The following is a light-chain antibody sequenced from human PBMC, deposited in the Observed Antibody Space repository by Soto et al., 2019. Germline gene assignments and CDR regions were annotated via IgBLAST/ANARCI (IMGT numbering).Light chain of an antibody. CDR3: CSYAGTYSI. CDR1: TSDVGDYNY. CDR2: DVN. Sequence: QSALTQPRSVSGSPGQSVTISCTGTTSDVGDYNYVSWYQQHPGRAPKLIISDVNKRPSGVPDRFSGSKSGNTASLTISGLQTEDEAEYYCCSYAGTYSIFGGGTKVTVL. V-gene: IGLV2-11*01. J-gene: IGLJ2*01.